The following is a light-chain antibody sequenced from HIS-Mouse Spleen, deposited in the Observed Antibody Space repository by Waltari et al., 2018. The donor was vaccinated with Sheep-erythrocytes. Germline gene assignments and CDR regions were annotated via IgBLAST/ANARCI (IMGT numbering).Light chain of an antibody. J-gene: IGLJ2*01. Sequence: SYELTQPPSVSVSPGQTASITCSGDKVGDKYACWYQQKPGQSPVRVIYQDSKRPSGLPERFSGSTSGNTATLTISGTQAMDEADYYCQAWDSSTVVFGEGTKLTVL. CDR1: KVGDKY. CDR3: QAWDSSTVV. V-gene: IGLV3-1*01. CDR2: QDS.